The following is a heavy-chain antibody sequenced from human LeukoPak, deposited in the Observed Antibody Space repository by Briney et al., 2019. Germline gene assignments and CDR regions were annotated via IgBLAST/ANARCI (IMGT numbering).Heavy chain of an antibody. J-gene: IGHJ4*02. CDR2: ISGSGGST. D-gene: IGHD3-22*01. V-gene: IGHV3-23*01. Sequence: GGSLRLSCAASGFTFSSYAMSWVRQAPGKGLELVSAISGSGGSTYYADSVKGRFTISRDNSKNTLYLQMNSVRAEDTAVYYCAKTLIYYDSSGYYFDYWGQGTLVTVSS. CDR3: AKTLIYYDSSGYYFDY. CDR1: GFTFSSYA.